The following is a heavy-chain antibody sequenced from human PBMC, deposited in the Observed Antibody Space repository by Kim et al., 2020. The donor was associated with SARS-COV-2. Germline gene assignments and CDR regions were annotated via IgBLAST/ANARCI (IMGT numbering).Heavy chain of an antibody. J-gene: IGHJ3*02. D-gene: IGHD1-26*01. CDR1: GGSISSYY. CDR3: ANSIVGATRDAFDI. Sequence: SETLSLTCTVSGGSISSYYWSWIRQPAGKGLEWIGRISTSGSTNYNPSLKSRVTMSVDTSKSQFSLKLSSVTAADTAVYYCANSIVGATRDAFDIWDQGTLVTVSS. CDR2: ISTSGST. V-gene: IGHV4-4*07.